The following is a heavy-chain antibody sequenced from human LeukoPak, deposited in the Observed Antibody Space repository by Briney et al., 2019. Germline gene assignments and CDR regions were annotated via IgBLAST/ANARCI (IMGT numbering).Heavy chain of an antibody. V-gene: IGHV3-23*01. CDR1: GFTLSSYA. Sequence: GGSLRLSCVASGFTLSSYAMSWVRQAPGKGLEWVSAISGSGGSTYYADSVKGRFTLSRDKSKNTLYLQMNSLRAEDTAVYYCAKDVTHYDSSGYYFDYWGQGTLVTVSS. CDR3: AKDVTHYDSSGYYFDY. CDR2: ISGSGGST. D-gene: IGHD3-22*01. J-gene: IGHJ4*02.